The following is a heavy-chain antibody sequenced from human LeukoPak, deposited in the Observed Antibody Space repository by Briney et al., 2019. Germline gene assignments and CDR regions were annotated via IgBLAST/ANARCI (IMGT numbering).Heavy chain of an antibody. Sequence: PGRSLRLSCAASGFTFDDYAMHWVRQAPGKGLEWVSGISWNSGSIGYADSVKGRFTVSRDNTKNSLYLQMNTLRTEDMALYYCAKGRGYNYGRNDGFDLWGKGTMVTVSS. V-gene: IGHV3-9*03. CDR3: AKGRGYNYGRNDGFDL. CDR1: GFTFDDYA. CDR2: ISWNSGSI. D-gene: IGHD5-18*01. J-gene: IGHJ3*01.